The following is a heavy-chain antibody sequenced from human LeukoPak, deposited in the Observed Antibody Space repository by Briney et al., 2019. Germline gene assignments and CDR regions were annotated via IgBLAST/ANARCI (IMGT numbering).Heavy chain of an antibody. CDR3: ARSIAVAGTGGDY. J-gene: IGHJ4*02. D-gene: IGHD6-19*01. CDR2: ISSSSSYI. V-gene: IGHV3-21*01. CDR1: GFGFSVYS. Sequence: SLWCKTAGFGFSVYSMNWRSNDTRKGLEWVSSISSSSSYIYYADSVKGRFTISRDNAKNSLYLQMNSLRAEDTAVYYCARSIAVAGTGGDYWGQGTLVTVSS.